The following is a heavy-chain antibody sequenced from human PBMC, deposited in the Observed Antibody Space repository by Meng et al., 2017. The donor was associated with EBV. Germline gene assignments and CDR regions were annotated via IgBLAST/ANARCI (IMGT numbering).Heavy chain of an antibody. CDR2: FLPTLGAP. CDR3: ASESGRGYTPDY. CDR1: GGPFRTYA. D-gene: IGHD3-10*01. Sequence: VELVASAAGVKKPGSSVKVSCKTSGGPFRTYAISWVRQAPGQGLEWLGGFLPTLGAPNYAQKFHGRVSITADESTSTHYMDLSSLRSEDTAVYYCASESGRGYTPDYWGQGTLVTVSS. J-gene: IGHJ4*02. V-gene: IGHV1-69*01.